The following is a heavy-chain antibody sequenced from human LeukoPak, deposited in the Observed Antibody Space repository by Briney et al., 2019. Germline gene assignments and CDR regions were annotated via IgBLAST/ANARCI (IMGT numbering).Heavy chain of an antibody. CDR2: INHSGST. Sequence: SETLSLTCAVYGVAFSGYYWSWIRQPPGKGLEWIGEINHSGSTKYNPSLKSRVTISVDTSKKQSSLKLRSVTAADTAVYYCARALSSGWYNSWGRGTLVTVSS. V-gene: IGHV4-34*01. CDR1: GVAFSGYY. D-gene: IGHD6-19*01. J-gene: IGHJ5*01. CDR3: ARALSSGWYNS.